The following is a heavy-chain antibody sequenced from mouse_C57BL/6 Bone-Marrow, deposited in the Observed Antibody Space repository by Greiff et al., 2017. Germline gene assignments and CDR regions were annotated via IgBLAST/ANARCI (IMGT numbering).Heavy chain of an antibody. D-gene: IGHD2-5*01. Sequence: EVHLVESGGGLVKPGGSLKLSCAASGFTFSDYGMHWVRQAPEKGLEWVAYISSGSSTIYYADTVKGRFTISRDNAKNTLFLQMTSLRSEDTAMYYCARFHYSTYYAMDYWGQGTSVTVSS. CDR1: GFTFSDYG. V-gene: IGHV5-17*01. CDR3: ARFHYSTYYAMDY. CDR2: ISSGSSTI. J-gene: IGHJ4*01.